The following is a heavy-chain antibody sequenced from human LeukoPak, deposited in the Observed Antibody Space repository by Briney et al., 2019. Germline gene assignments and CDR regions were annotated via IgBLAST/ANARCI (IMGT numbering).Heavy chain of an antibody. Sequence: SETLSLTCTVSGGSISGYYWSWIRQPPGKGLEWIGYMYNSGSTNYNPSLKSRVTISVDTSKIQFSLTLSSVTAADTAVYYCARHLKANWGFDYWGQGTLVTVSS. CDR2: MYNSGST. D-gene: IGHD7-27*01. CDR1: GGSISGYY. CDR3: ARHLKANWGFDY. V-gene: IGHV4-59*08. J-gene: IGHJ4*02.